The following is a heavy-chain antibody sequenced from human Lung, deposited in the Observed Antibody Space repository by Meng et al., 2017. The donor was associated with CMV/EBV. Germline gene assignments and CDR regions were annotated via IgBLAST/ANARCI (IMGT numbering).Heavy chain of an antibody. CDR3: VHSIYGGTYFDF. J-gene: IGHJ4*02. CDR1: GFSITAGGVG. V-gene: IGHV2-5*01. CDR2: SYWNDEK. D-gene: IGHD4-23*01. Sequence: TVSGFSITAGGVGVGWIRQPPGQALEWLAISYWNDEKRHSPSLKSRLTITRDTSKNQVVLTMTNMDPVDTATYYCVHSIYGGTYFDFWGQGTLVTVSS.